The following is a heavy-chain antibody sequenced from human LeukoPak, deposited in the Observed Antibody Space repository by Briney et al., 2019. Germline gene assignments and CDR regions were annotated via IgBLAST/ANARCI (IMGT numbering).Heavy chain of an antibody. CDR3: ARGGGLDV. CDR2: INHNGNVN. Sequence: GGSLRLSCAASGFTFSSYWMNWARQAPGKGLEWVASINHNGNVNYYVDSVKGRFTISRDDAKDSLYLQMSNLRAEDTAVYFCARGGGLDVWGQGATVTVSS. CDR1: GFTFSSYW. V-gene: IGHV3-7*03. J-gene: IGHJ6*02. D-gene: IGHD1-26*01.